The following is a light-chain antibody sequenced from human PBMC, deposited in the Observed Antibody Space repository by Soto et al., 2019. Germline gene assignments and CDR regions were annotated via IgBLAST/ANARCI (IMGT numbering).Light chain of an antibody. Sequence: EIVMTQSPATLSVSPGERATLSCRASQSVSSNLAGYQQKPGQAPRLLIYGASTRATGIPARFSGSGSVSEFTLTISSLQSEDFAVYYCQKYNNLPPITFGPGTKVDTK. CDR3: QKYNNLPPIT. V-gene: IGKV3-15*01. J-gene: IGKJ3*01. CDR2: GAS. CDR1: QSVSSN.